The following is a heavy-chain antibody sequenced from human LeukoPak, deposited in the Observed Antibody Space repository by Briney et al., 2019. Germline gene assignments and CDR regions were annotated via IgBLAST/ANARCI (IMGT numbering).Heavy chain of an antibody. D-gene: IGHD2/OR15-2a*01. CDR1: GGSISSSSYY. V-gene: IGHV4-39*01. CDR2: IYYSGST. CDR3: ARSLMTLSDAFDI. J-gene: IGHJ3*02. Sequence: PSETLSLTCTVSGGSISSSSYYWGWIRQPPGKGLEGIGSIYYSGSTYYNPSLKSRVTISVDTSKNQFSLKLSSVTAADTAVYYCARSLMTLSDAFDIWGQGTMVTVSS.